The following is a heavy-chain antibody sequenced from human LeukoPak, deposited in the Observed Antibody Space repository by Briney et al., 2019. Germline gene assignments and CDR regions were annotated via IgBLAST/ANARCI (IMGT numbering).Heavy chain of an antibody. CDR2: IYHSGST. Sequence: SETLSLTCTVSGYSISSGYYWGWIRQPPGKGLEWIGSIYHSGSTYYNPSLKSRVTISVDTSKNQFSLKLSSVTAADTAVYYCARLTDIVVVVAATRGAFDIWGQGTMVTVSS. D-gene: IGHD2-15*01. CDR1: GYSISSGYY. V-gene: IGHV4-38-2*02. CDR3: ARLTDIVVVVAATRGAFDI. J-gene: IGHJ3*02.